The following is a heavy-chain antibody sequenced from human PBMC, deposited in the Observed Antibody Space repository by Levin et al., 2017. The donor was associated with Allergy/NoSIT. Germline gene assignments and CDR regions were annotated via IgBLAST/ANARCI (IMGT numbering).Heavy chain of an antibody. CDR1: GFTFSSYA. D-gene: IGHD3-3*01. V-gene: IGHV3-23*01. CDR2: ISGSGGST. CDR3: AKVGDDDLWSGYGDY. J-gene: IGHJ4*02. Sequence: TGGSLRLSCAASGFTFSSYAMSWVRQAPGKGLEWVSAISGSGGSTHYADSVKGRFTISRDNSKNTVYLQMNSLRAEDTAVYYCAKVGDDDLWSGYGDYWGQGTLVTVSS.